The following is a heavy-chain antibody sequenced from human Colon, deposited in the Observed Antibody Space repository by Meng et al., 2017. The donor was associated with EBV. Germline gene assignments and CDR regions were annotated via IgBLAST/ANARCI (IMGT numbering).Heavy chain of an antibody. CDR2: VSYSGVT. V-gene: IGHV4-61*01. CDR3: ARDVGPDCSSTSCPFDY. Sequence: PRLRSRPGLVKSSETLSLACSASCRSGGSETCYCNGIRQPRGKALAWIGYVSYSGVTNYNPSLKNRVTISVDTSKNQVSMRLSSVTAADTAVLYCARDVGPDCSSTSCPFDYWGQGTLVTVSS. D-gene: IGHD2-2*01. CDR1: CRSGGSETCY. J-gene: IGHJ4*02.